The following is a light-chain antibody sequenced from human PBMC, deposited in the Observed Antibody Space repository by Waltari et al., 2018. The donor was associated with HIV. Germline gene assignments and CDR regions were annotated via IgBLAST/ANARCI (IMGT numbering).Light chain of an antibody. CDR3: QQYNNWPLT. J-gene: IGKJ4*01. Sequence: EIVMTQSPATLSVSPGERITLSCRVSHSITNNLAWYQQKPDQPPKLLIYSASTRATGIPASFSGSGSGAEFTLTIGRLQAEDFAVYYCQQYNNWPLTFGGGTKVEI. V-gene: IGKV3-15*01. CDR2: SAS. CDR1: HSITNN.